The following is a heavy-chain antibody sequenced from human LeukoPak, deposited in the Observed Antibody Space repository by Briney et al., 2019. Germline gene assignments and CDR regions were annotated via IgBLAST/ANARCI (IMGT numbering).Heavy chain of an antibody. CDR2: ISYDGSNK. V-gene: IGHV3-30-3*01. CDR1: GFTFSNYA. Sequence: GESLRLSCAASGFTFSNYAMHWVRQAPGKGLEWVAVISYDGSNKYYADSVKGRFTISRDNSKNTLYLQMNSLRAEDTAVYYCAREGSGYYSLGYFDFWGQGTLVTVSS. D-gene: IGHD3-22*01. CDR3: AREGSGYYSLGYFDF. J-gene: IGHJ4*02.